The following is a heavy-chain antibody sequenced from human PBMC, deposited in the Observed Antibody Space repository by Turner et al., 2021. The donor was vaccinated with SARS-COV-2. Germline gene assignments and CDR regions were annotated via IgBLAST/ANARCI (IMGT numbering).Heavy chain of an antibody. D-gene: IGHD2-15*01. CDR3: AKELGGYFYY. CDR2: SSGRGGST. J-gene: IGHJ4*02. Sequence: EVQLLESGGGLVQPGGSLSLSCAASGFTFSSYAMSWVRQAPWKGLEWGSASSGRGGSTYYADSVKGRFTISRDNSKNTLYLQMNSQRAEDTAVYYCAKELGGYFYYWGQGTLVTVSS. CDR1: GFTFSSYA. V-gene: IGHV3-23*01.